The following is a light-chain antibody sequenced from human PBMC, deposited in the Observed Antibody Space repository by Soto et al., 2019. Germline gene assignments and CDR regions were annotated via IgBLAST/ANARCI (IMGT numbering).Light chain of an antibody. J-gene: IGKJ1*01. CDR3: QQSPVT. CDR1: QSVSSYY. V-gene: IGKV3-20*01. CDR2: GAS. Sequence: EIVLTQSPGNLSLSPGERATLSCRASQSVSSYYLAWYQQKPGQAPRLLIYGASTRATGIPDRFSGSGSGTDFTLTITRLEPEDCALYYCQQSPVTFGQGTK.